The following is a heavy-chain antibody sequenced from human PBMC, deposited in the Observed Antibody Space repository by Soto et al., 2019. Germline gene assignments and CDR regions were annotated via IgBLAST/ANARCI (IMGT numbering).Heavy chain of an antibody. CDR2: IYYSGST. Sequence: SETLSLTCTVSGGSISSYYWSWIRQPPGKGLEWIGYIYYSGSTNYNPSLKSRVTISVDTSKNQFSLKLSSVTAADTAVYYCARGWVEYSSSQVIFDYWGQGTLVTVSS. CDR3: ARGWVEYSSSQVIFDY. CDR1: GGSISSYY. V-gene: IGHV4-59*01. J-gene: IGHJ4*02. D-gene: IGHD6-6*01.